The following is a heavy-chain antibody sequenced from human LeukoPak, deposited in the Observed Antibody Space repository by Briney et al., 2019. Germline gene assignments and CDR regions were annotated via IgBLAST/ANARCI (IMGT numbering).Heavy chain of an antibody. CDR3: ARVVSQYGDYAWIVNWFDP. D-gene: IGHD4-17*01. CDR2: INHSGST. V-gene: IGHV4-34*01. CDR1: GGSFSGYY. Sequence: SETLSLTCAVYGGSFSGYYWSWIRQPPGKGLEWIGEINHSGSTNYNPPLKSRVTISVDTSKNQFSLKLSSVIAADTAVYYCARVVSQYGDYAWIVNWFDPWGQGTLVTVSS. J-gene: IGHJ5*02.